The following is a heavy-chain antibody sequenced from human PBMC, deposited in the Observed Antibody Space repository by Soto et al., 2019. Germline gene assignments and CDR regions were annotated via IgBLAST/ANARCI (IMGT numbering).Heavy chain of an antibody. Sequence: GGSLRLSCAASGFTFSSYAMSWVRQAPGKGLEWLAGITFRGDHTYYADSVKGRFSLSRDNSRNRLDLQMNNLKVEDTALYYCAKLGTMGVFDNWGQGTLVTVSS. CDR1: GFTFSSYA. J-gene: IGHJ4*02. V-gene: IGHV3-23*01. CDR2: ITFRGDHT. CDR3: AKLGTMGVFDN. D-gene: IGHD1-26*01.